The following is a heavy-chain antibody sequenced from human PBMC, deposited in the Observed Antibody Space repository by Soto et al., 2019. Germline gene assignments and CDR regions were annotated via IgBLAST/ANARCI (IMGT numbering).Heavy chain of an antibody. Sequence: GASVKVSCKASGGTFSDHTINWVRQAPGQGLEWMGGIIPMFGTANYVQKFQGKITITADESTSTAYMELSSLSPEDTAVYFCGGHKGCGSGSCLDYWGQGTLVTVSS. J-gene: IGHJ4*02. D-gene: IGHD2-21*01. CDR3: GGHKGCGSGSCLDY. V-gene: IGHV1-69*13. CDR2: IIPMFGTA. CDR1: GGTFSDHT.